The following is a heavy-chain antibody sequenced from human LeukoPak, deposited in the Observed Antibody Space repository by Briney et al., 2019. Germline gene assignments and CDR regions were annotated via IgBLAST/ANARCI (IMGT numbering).Heavy chain of an antibody. Sequence: GASVKVSCKASGYTFTSYGISWVRQAPGQGLEWMGWISAYNGNTNYAQKLQGRVTMTTDTSTSTAYMEPRSLRSDDTAVYYCARDDHYYGSGSYQSYFDYWGQGTLVTVSS. D-gene: IGHD3-10*01. V-gene: IGHV1-18*01. CDR1: GYTFTSYG. J-gene: IGHJ4*02. CDR3: ARDDHYYGSGSYQSYFDY. CDR2: ISAYNGNT.